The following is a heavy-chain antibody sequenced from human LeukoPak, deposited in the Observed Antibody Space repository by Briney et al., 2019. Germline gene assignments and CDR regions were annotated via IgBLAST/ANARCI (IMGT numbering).Heavy chain of an antibody. Sequence: PSETLSLTCTVSGGSVSSGSYYWSWIRQPPGKGLEWIGYIYYSESTNYNPSLKSRVTISVDTSKNQFSLKLNSVTAADTAVYYCARRRAWYSSSWGNWFDPWGQGTLVTVSS. J-gene: IGHJ5*02. CDR2: IYYSEST. CDR1: GGSVSSGSYY. V-gene: IGHV4-61*01. CDR3: ARRRAWYSSSWGNWFDP. D-gene: IGHD6-13*01.